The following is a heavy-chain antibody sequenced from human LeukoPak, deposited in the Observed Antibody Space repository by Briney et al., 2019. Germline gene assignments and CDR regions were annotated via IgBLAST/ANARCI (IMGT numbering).Heavy chain of an antibody. J-gene: IGHJ4*02. Sequence: GGSLRLSCAASGFTFSSYAMSWVRQAPGKGLEWVSAISGSGGSTYYADSVKGRFTISRDNSKNTLYLQMNSLRAEDTAVYYCAKRPEIYYDSSGYGDWGQGTLVTVSS. D-gene: IGHD3-22*01. CDR1: GFTFSSYA. CDR3: AKRPEIYYDSSGYGD. CDR2: ISGSGGST. V-gene: IGHV3-23*01.